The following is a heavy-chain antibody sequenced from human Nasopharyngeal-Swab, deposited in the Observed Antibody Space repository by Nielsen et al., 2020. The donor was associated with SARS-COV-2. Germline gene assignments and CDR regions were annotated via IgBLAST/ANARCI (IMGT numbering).Heavy chain of an antibody. Sequence: GESLKISCVASGFTVSSNYISWVRQAPGKGLEWVSVIYRCGATYYADSVNGRFTMARDNSKNTVYLQINSLRAEDTAIYYCATSSRGFGYGYGMDVWGQGTTVTVSS. J-gene: IGHJ6*02. V-gene: IGHV3-53*01. CDR1: GFTVSSNY. CDR3: ATSSRGFGYGYGMDV. CDR2: IYRCGAT. D-gene: IGHD5-12*01.